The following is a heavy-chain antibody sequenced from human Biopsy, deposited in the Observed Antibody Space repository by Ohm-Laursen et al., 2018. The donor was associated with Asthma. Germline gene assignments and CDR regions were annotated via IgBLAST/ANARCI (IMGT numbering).Heavy chain of an antibody. Sequence: SLRLSCSASGFTFRSYAMHWVRQAPGKGLEWVAVGGSYYDGGLKYYADSVNGRFTVSRDDSKNTLYLQMNSLRPDDAAVYYCARDVMEWYLPAFDFWGQGTLVTVSS. J-gene: IGHJ4*02. CDR1: GFTFRSYA. CDR3: ARDVMEWYLPAFDF. CDR2: GGSYYDGGLK. D-gene: IGHD3-3*01. V-gene: IGHV3-30-3*01.